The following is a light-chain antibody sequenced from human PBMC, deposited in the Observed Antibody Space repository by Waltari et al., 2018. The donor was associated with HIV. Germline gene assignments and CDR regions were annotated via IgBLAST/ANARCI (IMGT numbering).Light chain of an antibody. CDR3: SSYTSDYTYV. J-gene: IGLJ1*01. V-gene: IGLV2-14*01. CDR1: SSDVGGYNY. CDR2: EVS. Sequence: QSALTQPPSASGSPGQSVTISCTGTSSDVGGYNYVSWYQQHPGKAPKLMIYEVSNRPSGVSNRFSGSKSDNTASLTISGLQAEDEADYYCSSYTSDYTYVFGSGTEVTVL.